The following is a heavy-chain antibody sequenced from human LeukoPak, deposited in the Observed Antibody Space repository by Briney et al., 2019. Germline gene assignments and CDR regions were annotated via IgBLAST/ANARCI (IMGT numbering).Heavy chain of an antibody. CDR3: ARENYGGSSGFDY. Sequence: SETLSLTCTVSGGSISSYYWSWIRQPPGKGLEWIGYIYYSGSTNYNPSLKSRVTISVDTSKNQFSLKLSSVTAADTAVYYCARENYGGSSGFDYWGQGTLVTVSS. CDR1: GGSISSYY. D-gene: IGHD6-13*01. V-gene: IGHV4-59*01. CDR2: IYYSGST. J-gene: IGHJ4*02.